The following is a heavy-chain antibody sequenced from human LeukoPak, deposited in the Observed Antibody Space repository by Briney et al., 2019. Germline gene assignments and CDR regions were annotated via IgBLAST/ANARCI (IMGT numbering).Heavy chain of an antibody. V-gene: IGHV3-21*04. CDR2: ISSSSSYI. J-gene: IGHJ3*02. D-gene: IGHD1-26*01. CDR3: VRGKNTWDHAFDI. CDR1: GFTFSSYS. Sequence: GGSLRLSCAASGFTFSSYSMNWVRQAPGKGLEWVSSISSSSSYIYYADSLKGRFTISRDNAKNSLYLQMNSLRAEDTALYYCVRGKNTWDHAFDIWGQGTMVTVSS.